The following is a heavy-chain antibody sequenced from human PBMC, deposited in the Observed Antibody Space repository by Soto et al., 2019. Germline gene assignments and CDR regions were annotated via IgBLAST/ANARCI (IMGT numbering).Heavy chain of an antibody. CDR3: ARVKAVAGRTYYFDY. D-gene: IGHD6-19*01. Sequence: WETLSLTCTVSGGSISSYYWSWIRQPPGKGLEWIGYIYYSGSTNYNPSLKSRVTISVDTSKNQFSLKLSSVTAADTAVYYCARVKAVAGRTYYFDYWGQGTLVTVSS. CDR2: IYYSGST. J-gene: IGHJ4*02. V-gene: IGHV4-59*01. CDR1: GGSISSYY.